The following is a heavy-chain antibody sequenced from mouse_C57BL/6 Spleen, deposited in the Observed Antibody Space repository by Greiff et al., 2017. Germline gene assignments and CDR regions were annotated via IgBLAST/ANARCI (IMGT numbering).Heavy chain of an antibody. D-gene: IGHD2-4*01. V-gene: IGHV1-80*01. CDR1: GYAFSSYW. CDR2: IYPGDGDT. Sequence: VHLVESGAELVKPGASVKISCKASGYAFSSYWMNWVKQRPGKGLEWIGQIYPGDGDTNYNGKFKGKATLTADKSSSTAYMQLSSLTSEDSAVYFCARDAYYDYDGFAYWGQGTLVTVSA. CDR3: ARDAYYDYDGFAY. J-gene: IGHJ3*01.